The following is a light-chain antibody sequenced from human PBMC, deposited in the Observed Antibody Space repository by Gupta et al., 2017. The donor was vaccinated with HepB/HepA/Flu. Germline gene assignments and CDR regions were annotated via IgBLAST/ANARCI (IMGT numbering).Light chain of an antibody. CDR3: QSYDSSLSGSV. Sequence: QSVLPQPPSVSGAPGQRATISCTVSSSNIGAGYDVHWYQQLPGTAPKLLIYGNSNRPSGVPDRFSGSKSGTSASLAITGLQAEDEADYYCQSYDSSLSGSVFGGGTKLTVL. J-gene: IGLJ2*01. CDR2: GNS. V-gene: IGLV1-40*01. CDR1: SSNIGAGYD.